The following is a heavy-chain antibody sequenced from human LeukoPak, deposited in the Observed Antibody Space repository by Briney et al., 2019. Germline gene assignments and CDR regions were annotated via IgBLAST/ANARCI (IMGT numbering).Heavy chain of an antibody. Sequence: SETLSLTCTVSGGSISSYYWSWIRQPPGKGLGWIGYIYYSGSTNYNPSLKSRVTISVDTSKNQFSLKLSSVTAADTAVYYCAGTPYVYYYGMDVWGQGTTVTVSS. CDR3: AGTPYVYYYGMDV. CDR1: GGSISSYY. D-gene: IGHD3-10*02. J-gene: IGHJ6*02. V-gene: IGHV4-59*01. CDR2: IYYSGST.